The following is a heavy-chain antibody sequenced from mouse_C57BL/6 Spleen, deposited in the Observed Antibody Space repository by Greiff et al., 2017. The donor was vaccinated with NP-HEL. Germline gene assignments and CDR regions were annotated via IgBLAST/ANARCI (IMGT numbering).Heavy chain of an antibody. CDR2: IDPSDSET. CDR3: ARRDYSNGAMDY. D-gene: IGHD2-5*01. J-gene: IGHJ4*01. CDR1: GYTFTSYW. Sequence: VQLQQPGAELVRPGSSVKLSCKASGYTFTSYWMHWVKQRPIQGLEWIGNIDPSDSETHYNQKFKDKATLTVDKSSSTAYMQLSSLTSEDSAVYYCARRDYSNGAMDYWGQGTSVTVSS. V-gene: IGHV1-52*01.